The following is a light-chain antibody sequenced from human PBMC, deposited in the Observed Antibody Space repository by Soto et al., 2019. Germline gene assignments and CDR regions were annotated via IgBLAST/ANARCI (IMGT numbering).Light chain of an antibody. V-gene: IGLV2-23*02. J-gene: IGLJ1*01. Sequence: QSALTQPASVSGSPGQSITISCTGTSSDVGTYTLVSWYQQHPGKAPKLVIYEVNKRPAGVSKRFSGSKSGDTASLTISGLQAEDEADYYCSSYAGSSNVFGTGTKVTAL. CDR3: SSYAGSSNV. CDR2: EVN. CDR1: SSDVGTYTL.